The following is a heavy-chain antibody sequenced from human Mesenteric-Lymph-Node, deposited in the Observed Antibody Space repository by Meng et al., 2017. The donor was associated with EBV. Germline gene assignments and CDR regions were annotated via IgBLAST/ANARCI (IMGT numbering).Heavy chain of an antibody. J-gene: IGHJ4*02. CDR3: ARFSSTSEVDY. V-gene: IGHV3-21*02. Sequence: EVQLVESGGGLVKPGGSRRLSCAASGFTFSSYKMHWVRQAPGKGLEWVSSISSTSYYIYYADSVQGRFTISRDNAENSLYLQMNSLRAEDTAVYYCARFSSTSEVDYWGQGTLVTVS. CDR2: ISSTSYYI. D-gene: IGHD2-2*01. CDR1: GFTFSSYK.